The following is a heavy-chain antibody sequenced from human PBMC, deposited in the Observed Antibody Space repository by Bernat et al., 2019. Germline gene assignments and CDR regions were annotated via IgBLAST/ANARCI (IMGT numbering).Heavy chain of an antibody. CDR1: GFTFDDYA. CDR3: ARDPYFGSGYFDY. CDR2: ISWNSGSI. J-gene: IGHJ4*02. D-gene: IGHD2-21*01. V-gene: IGHV3-9*01. Sequence: EVQLVESGGGLVQPGRSLRLSCAASGFTFDDYAMHWVRQAPGKGLEWVSGISWNSGSIGYADSVKGRFTISRDNAKNSLYLQMNSLRAEDTALYYCARDPYFGSGYFDYWGQGTLVTVSS.